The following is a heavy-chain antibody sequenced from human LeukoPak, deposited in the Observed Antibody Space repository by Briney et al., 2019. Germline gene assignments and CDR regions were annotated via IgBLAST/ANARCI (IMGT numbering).Heavy chain of an antibody. V-gene: IGHV4-59*01. CDR1: GGSISSYY. CDR3: ASFPDY. J-gene: IGHJ4*02. Sequence: SETLSLTCTVSGGSISSYYWSWIRQPPGKGLEWIGYIYYSGSTNYNPSHKSRVTISVDTSKNQFSLKLSSVTAADTAVYYCASFPDYWGQGTLVTVSS. CDR2: IYYSGST.